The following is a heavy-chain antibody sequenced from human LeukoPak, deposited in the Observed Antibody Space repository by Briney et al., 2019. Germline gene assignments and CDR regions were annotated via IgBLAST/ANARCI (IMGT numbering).Heavy chain of an antibody. J-gene: IGHJ4*02. CDR1: GGSISSYY. V-gene: IGHV4-59*01. CDR3: ARSGRGNSAGFDC. CDR2: IYYSGST. D-gene: IGHD3-10*01. Sequence: PSETLSLTCTVAGGSISSYYWSWIRQPPGKGLEWIGYIYYSGSTNYNPSLKSRGTISVDTSNNQFSLKLTSVTAADTAVYYCARSGRGNSAGFDCWGQGTLVTVSS.